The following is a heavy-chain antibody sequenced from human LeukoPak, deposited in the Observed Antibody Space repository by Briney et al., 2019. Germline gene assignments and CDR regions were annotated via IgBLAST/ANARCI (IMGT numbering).Heavy chain of an antibody. Sequence: PSQTLSLTCTVSGGSISSGDYYWSWIHQPPGKGLEWIGYIYYSGSTYYNPSLKSRVTISVDTSKNQSSLKLSSVTAADTAVYYCARETAATGGYFQHWGQGTLVTVSS. J-gene: IGHJ1*01. CDR3: ARETAATGGYFQH. V-gene: IGHV4-30-4*01. CDR1: GGSISSGDYY. D-gene: IGHD2-2*01. CDR2: IYYSGST.